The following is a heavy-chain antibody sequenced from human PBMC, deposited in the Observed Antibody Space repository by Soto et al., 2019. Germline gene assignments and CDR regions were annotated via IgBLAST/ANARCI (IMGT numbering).Heavy chain of an antibody. J-gene: IGHJ3*02. D-gene: IGHD1-26*01. CDR3: ATGKWEPHAFDI. V-gene: IGHV3-74*01. Sequence: GGSLRLSCAASGFTFSSYWMHWVRQAPGKGLVWVSRINSDGSSTSYADSVKGRFTISRDNAKNTLYLQMNSLRAEDTAVYYCATGKWEPHAFDIWGQGTMVTVSS. CDR2: INSDGSST. CDR1: GFTFSSYW.